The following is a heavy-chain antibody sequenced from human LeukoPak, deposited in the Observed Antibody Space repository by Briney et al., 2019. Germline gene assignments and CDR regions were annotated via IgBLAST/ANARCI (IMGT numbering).Heavy chain of an antibody. V-gene: IGHV3-7*01. CDR3: ARDSNSWAQPKNWFDP. Sequence: GGSLRLSCAASGFTFSSYAMSWVRQGPGKGLEWVANIKQDGSEKYYVDSVKGRFTISRDNDKKSVYLQMNSLRVEDTAVYYCARDSNSWAQPKNWFDPWGQGTLVTVSS. D-gene: IGHD6-13*01. CDR2: IKQDGSEK. CDR1: GFTFSSYA. J-gene: IGHJ5*02.